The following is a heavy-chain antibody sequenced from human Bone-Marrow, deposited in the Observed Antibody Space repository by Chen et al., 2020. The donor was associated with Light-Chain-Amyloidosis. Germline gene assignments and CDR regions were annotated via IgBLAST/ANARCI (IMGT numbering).Heavy chain of an antibody. CDR1: GFTFSSYW. J-gene: IGHJ6*02. Sequence: EVQLVESGGGLVQPGGSLRLSCVASGFTFSSYWITWVRQAPGKGLEWVANIKLDGSDEYYLDSVKGRFTISRDNAKNALYLQMDSLRAEDTAVYYCARDFTETYYDFWTGVYYYGMDVWGQGTTVTVSS. V-gene: IGHV3-7*05. CDR3: ARDFTETYYDFWTGVYYYGMDV. D-gene: IGHD3-3*01. CDR2: IKLDGSDE.